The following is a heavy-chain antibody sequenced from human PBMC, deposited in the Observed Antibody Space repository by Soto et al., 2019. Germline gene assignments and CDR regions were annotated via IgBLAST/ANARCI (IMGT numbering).Heavy chain of an antibody. CDR2: INHSGST. J-gene: IGHJ6*02. V-gene: IGHV4-34*01. D-gene: IGHD3-10*01. CDR3: ARGPDGTEPYYYYGMDV. CDR1: GGSFSGYY. Sequence: SETLSLTCAVYGGSFSGYYWSWIRQPPGKGLEWIGEINHSGSTNYSPSLKSRVTISVDTSKNQFSLKLSSVTAADTAVYYCARGPDGTEPYYYYGMDVWGQGTTVTVSS.